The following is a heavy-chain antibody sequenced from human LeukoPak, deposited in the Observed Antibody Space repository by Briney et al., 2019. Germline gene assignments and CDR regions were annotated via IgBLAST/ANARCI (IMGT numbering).Heavy chain of an antibody. V-gene: IGHV3-7*01. CDR3: AREGGGGGYYSDSYGHPHFDC. Sequence: PGGSLRLSCAASGFTVSSNYMSWVRQAPGKGLEWVANMKPDGSEEYYVDSVRGRFTVSRDNARNSLYLQMDSLRAEDTAVYYCAREGGGGGYYSDSYGHPHFDCWGPGTLVTVSS. CDR1: GFTVSSNY. J-gene: IGHJ4*02. D-gene: IGHD3-22*01. CDR2: MKPDGSEE.